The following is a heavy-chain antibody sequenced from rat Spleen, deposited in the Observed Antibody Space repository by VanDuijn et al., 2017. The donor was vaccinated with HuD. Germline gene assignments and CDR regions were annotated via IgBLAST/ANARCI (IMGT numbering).Heavy chain of an antibody. CDR3: ATEGFDY. CDR2: ITNAACIV. V-gene: IGHV5S10*01. D-gene: IGHD1-11*01. Sequence: EVQLVESGGGLVQPGRSLKLSCAASGFTFSHYAMAWVLQAPKKGMEWVATITNAACIVYYPDSGQGRFPISRDNEQNTRCLQIDSLRSEDTATYYCATEGFDYWGQGVMVTVSS. CDR1: GFTFSHYA. J-gene: IGHJ2*01.